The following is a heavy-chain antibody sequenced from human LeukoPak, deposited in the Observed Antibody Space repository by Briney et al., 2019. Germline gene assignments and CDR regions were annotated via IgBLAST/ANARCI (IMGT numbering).Heavy chain of an antibody. J-gene: IGHJ5*02. CDR2: TSPNNAMT. V-gene: IGHV1-18*01. D-gene: IGHD3-10*02. CDR1: GYTFTRHA. Sequence: ASVKVSCKASGYTFTRHAITWLRQAPGQGPEWMGWTSPNNAMTDAAQNFQGRVSMTTDTSTSTAYMGLRRLRSDDTAVYYCARVVRGDCQTETCFSWFDHWGQGTLVIVSS. CDR3: ARVVRGDCQTETCFSWFDH.